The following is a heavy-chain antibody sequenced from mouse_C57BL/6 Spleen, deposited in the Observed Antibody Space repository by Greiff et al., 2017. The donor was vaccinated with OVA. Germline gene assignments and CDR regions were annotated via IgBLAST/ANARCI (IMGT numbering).Heavy chain of an antibody. V-gene: IGHV1-42*01. J-gene: IGHJ1*03. CDR2: INPSTGGT. D-gene: IGHD1-1*01. CDR3: ARPITTVVARNWYFDV. Sequence: VQLKQSGPELVKPGASVKISCKASGYSFTGYYMNWVKQSPEKSLEWIGEINPSTGGTTYNQKFKAKATLTVDKSSSTAYMQLKSLTSEDSAVYYCARPITTVVARNWYFDVWGTGTTVTVSS. CDR1: GYSFTGYY.